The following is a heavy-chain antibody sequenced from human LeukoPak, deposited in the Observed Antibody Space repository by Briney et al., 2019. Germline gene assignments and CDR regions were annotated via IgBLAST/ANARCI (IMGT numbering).Heavy chain of an antibody. CDR2: IYTSGST. Sequence: SETLSLTCTVSGGSISSYYWSWIRQPAGKGLEWIGRIYTSGSTNYNPSLKSRVTMSVDTSKNQFSLKLSSVTAADTAVYYCARETPQRNWNYLGVGAFDIRGQGTMVTVSS. J-gene: IGHJ3*02. V-gene: IGHV4-4*07. CDR1: GGSISSYY. CDR3: ARETPQRNWNYLGVGAFDI. D-gene: IGHD1-7*01.